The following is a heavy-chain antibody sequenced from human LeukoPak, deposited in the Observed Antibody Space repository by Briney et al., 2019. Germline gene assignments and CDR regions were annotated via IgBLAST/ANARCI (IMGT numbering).Heavy chain of an antibody. J-gene: IGHJ4*02. CDR1: GFTFSSYG. V-gene: IGHV3-21*01. D-gene: IGHD2-2*01. CDR2: ISTSSSYT. Sequence: GGSLRLSCAASGFTFSSYGMNWVRQAPGKGLEWVSSISTSSSYTYHADSVKGRFTISRDNAKNSLYLQMNSLRAEDTAVYYCAKDRDIVVVPSAYCFDYWGQGTLVTVSS. CDR3: AKDRDIVVVPSAYCFDY.